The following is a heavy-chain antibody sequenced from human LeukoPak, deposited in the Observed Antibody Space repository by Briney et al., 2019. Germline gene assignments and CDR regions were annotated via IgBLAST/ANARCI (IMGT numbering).Heavy chain of an antibody. CDR3: ARGSNWAFDY. CDR1: GGSISSYY. J-gene: IGHJ4*02. V-gene: IGHV4-4*07. CDR2: IYSSGST. D-gene: IGHD6-13*01. Sequence: SETLSLTCTVSGGSISSYYWSWLRQPAGKGLEWIGRIYSSGSTNYNPSLKSRVTILVDKSKNQFSLKLSSVTAADTAVYYCARGSNWAFDYWGQGILVTVSS.